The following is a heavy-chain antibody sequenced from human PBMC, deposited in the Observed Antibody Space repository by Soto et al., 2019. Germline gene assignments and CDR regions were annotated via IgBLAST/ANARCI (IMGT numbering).Heavy chain of an antibody. CDR1: GFTFSSYS. CDR2: IWSHGNNK. D-gene: IGHD4-17*01. Sequence: QVQLVESGGGVVQSGRSLSLSCAASGFTFSSYSMHWVRQAPGKGLEWVAAIWSHGNNKYYVDSVKGRFTISRDNSKNTLYLQMNSLRAEDTAVYYCATDLGDYKVDYWGQGTLVTVSS. CDR3: ATDLGDYKVDY. J-gene: IGHJ4*02. V-gene: IGHV3-33*01.